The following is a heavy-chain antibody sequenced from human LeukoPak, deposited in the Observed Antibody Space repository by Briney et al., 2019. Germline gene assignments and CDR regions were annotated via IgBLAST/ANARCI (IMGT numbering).Heavy chain of an antibody. V-gene: IGHV3-74*01. J-gene: IGHJ4*02. CDR3: ARAGRGLRYFDWLTHDY. Sequence: GGSLRLSCAASGFTFSSYWMHWVRQAPGKGLVWVSRINSDGSGKSYADSVKGRFTISRDNAKNRVYLQMNSLRAEDTAVYYCARAGRGLRYFDWLTHDYWGQGTLVTVSS. CDR2: INSDGSGK. CDR1: GFTFSSYW. D-gene: IGHD3-9*01.